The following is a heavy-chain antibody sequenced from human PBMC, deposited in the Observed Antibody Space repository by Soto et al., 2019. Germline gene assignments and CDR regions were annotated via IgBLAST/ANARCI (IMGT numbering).Heavy chain of an antibody. CDR1: GYTFINYN. J-gene: IGHJ4*02. V-gene: IGHV1-18*01. CDR2: ISTSNGDT. Sequence: GASVKVSCKASGYTFINYNIFWVRQAPGQGLGWMGWISTSNGDTNYAQNFQGRVTMTTDTSTSTAYVELRSLRYDDTAVYYCARDITGATGDYWGLGTLVTVSS. CDR3: ARDITGATGDY. D-gene: IGHD1-26*01.